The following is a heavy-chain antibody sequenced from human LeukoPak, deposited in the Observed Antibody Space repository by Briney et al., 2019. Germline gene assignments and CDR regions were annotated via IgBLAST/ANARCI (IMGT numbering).Heavy chain of an antibody. D-gene: IGHD3-22*01. CDR2: ISSSSSYI. CDR3: ARESYYYDSSGPFDY. CDR1: GFTFSDHY. V-gene: IGHV3-11*06. Sequence: PGGSLRLSCAASGFTFSDHYMSWIRQAPGKGLEWVSYISSSSSYINYADSVKGRFTISRDNAKNSLYLQMNSLRAEDTAVYYCARESYYYDSSGPFDYWGQGTLVTVSS. J-gene: IGHJ4*02.